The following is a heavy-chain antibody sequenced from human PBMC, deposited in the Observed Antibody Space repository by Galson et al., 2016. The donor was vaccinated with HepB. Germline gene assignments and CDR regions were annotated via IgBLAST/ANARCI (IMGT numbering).Heavy chain of an antibody. D-gene: IGHD5-12*01. Sequence: LRLSCAASGFTFDDYTMHWVRQAPGKGLEWVSLISWDGGSTYYADSVKGRFTISRDNSKSSLFLQMNSLRTEDTALYYCVKLGGYDPYYYYYVMDVWGQGTTVTVSS. CDR2: ISWDGGST. CDR3: VKLGGYDPYYYYYVMDV. J-gene: IGHJ6*02. CDR1: GFTFDDYT. V-gene: IGHV3-43*01.